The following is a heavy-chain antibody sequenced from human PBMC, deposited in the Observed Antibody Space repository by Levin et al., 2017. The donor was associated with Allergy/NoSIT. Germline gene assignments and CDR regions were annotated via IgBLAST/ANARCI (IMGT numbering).Heavy chain of an antibody. J-gene: IGHJ4*02. CDR2: IIPIFGTA. D-gene: IGHD3-16*02. CDR3: ARGGRGDDYVWGSYRALPDDY. CDR1: GGTFSSYA. Sequence: KISCKASGGTFSSYAISWVRQAPGQGLEWMGGIIPIFGTANYAQKFQGRVTITADKSTSTAYMELSSLRSEDTAVYYCARGGRGDDYVWGSYRALPDDYWGQGTLVTVSS. V-gene: IGHV1-69*06.